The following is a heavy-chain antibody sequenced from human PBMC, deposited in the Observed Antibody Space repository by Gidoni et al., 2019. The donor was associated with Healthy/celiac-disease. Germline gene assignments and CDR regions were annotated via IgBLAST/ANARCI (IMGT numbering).Heavy chain of an antibody. Sequence: QVQLVESGGGVVQPGRSLRLSCAASGFTFRSYAMPWVRQAPGKGLEWVAVISYDGSNKYYADSVKGRFTISRDNSKNTLYLQMNSLRAEDTAVYYCARASLGYCSGGSCSRAYFDYWGQGTLVTVSS. J-gene: IGHJ4*02. V-gene: IGHV3-30*04. CDR2: ISYDGSNK. D-gene: IGHD2-15*01. CDR1: GFTFRSYA. CDR3: ARASLGYCSGGSCSRAYFDY.